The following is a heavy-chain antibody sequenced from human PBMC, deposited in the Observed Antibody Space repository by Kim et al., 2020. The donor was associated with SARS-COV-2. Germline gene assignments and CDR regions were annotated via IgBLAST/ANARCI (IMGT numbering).Heavy chain of an antibody. CDR1: GFTFDDYA. J-gene: IGHJ6*03. Sequence: GGSLRLSCAASGFTFDDYAMHWVRQAPGKGLEWVSLISGDGGSTYYADSVKGRFTISRDNSKNSLYLQMNSLRTEDTALYYCAKEGYSSSWYLFYYYYMDVWGKGTTVTVSS. CDR2: ISGDGGST. CDR3: AKEGYSSSWYLFYYYYMDV. V-gene: IGHV3-43*02. D-gene: IGHD6-13*01.